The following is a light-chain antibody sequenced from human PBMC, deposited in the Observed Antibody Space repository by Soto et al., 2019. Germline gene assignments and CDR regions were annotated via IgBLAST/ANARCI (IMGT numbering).Light chain of an antibody. V-gene: IGLV2-8*01. CDR1: DSDIGAYKY. Sequence: QSALTQPPSASGSPGQSVTISCTGTDSDIGAYKYVSWYQQHPGEAPKVVIYEVSKRPSGVPDRFSGSKSGNTASLTVSGLQAEDEADYYCSSYAGSNNLYVFGTGNKLTVL. CDR3: SSYAGSNNLYV. CDR2: EVS. J-gene: IGLJ1*01.